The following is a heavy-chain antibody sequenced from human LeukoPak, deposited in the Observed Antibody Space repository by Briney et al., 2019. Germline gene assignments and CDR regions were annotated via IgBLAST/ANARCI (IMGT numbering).Heavy chain of an antibody. J-gene: IGHJ3*02. CDR1: GGSISSGGYY. CDR2: IYYSGST. CDR3: ARVGLLELRYAFDI. Sequence: SETLSLTCTVSGGSISSGGYYWSWIRQHPGKGLEWIGYIYYSGSTYYNPSLKSRVTISVDTSKNQFSLKLSSVTAADTAVYYCARVGLLELRYAFDIWGQGTMVTVSS. V-gene: IGHV4-31*03. D-gene: IGHD1-7*01.